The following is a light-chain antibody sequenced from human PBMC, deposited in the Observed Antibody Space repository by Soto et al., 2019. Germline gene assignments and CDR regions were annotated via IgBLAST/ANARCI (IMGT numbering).Light chain of an antibody. Sequence: ENVLTQSPFTMSLSPGGRATLSCRATQSVTNSFFAWYQQKPGQAPRLLIYGISSRATGIPDRFSGSGSGTDFTLTISRLEPEDFVVYYCQQYSTLPHTFGQGTKVDI. CDR2: GIS. J-gene: IGKJ2*01. CDR1: QSVTNSF. CDR3: QQYSTLPHT. V-gene: IGKV3-20*01.